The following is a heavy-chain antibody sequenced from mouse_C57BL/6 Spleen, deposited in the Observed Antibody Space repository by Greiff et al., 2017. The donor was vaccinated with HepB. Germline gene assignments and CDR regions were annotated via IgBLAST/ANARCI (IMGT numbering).Heavy chain of an antibody. V-gene: IGHV5-6*01. CDR1: GFTFSSYG. CDR2: ISSGGSYT. D-gene: IGHD2-4*01. CDR3: ARLDYDPYWYFDV. J-gene: IGHJ1*03. Sequence: EVHLVESGGDLVKPGGSLKLSCAASGFTFSSYGMSWVRQTPDKRLEWVATISSGGSYTYYPDSVKGRFTISRDNAKNTLYLQMSSLKSEDTAMYYCARLDYDPYWYFDVWGTGTTVTVSS.